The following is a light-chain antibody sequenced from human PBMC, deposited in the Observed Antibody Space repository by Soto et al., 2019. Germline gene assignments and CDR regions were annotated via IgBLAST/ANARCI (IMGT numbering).Light chain of an antibody. CDR3: QQYNKWPLYT. V-gene: IGKV3-15*01. CDR2: DAS. J-gene: IGKJ2*01. CDR1: QSINSN. Sequence: EIVMTQSPATLSVSPGERASLSCRASQSINSNLAWYQQRPGLAPSLLIYDASTRATGIPARFSGSGSGTQFTLTISGLQSEDFAVYYCQQYNKWPLYTFGQGTKLEIK.